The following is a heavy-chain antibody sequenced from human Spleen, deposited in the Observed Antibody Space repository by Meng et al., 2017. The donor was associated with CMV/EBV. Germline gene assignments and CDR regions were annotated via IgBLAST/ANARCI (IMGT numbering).Heavy chain of an antibody. V-gene: IGHV4-39*01. CDR1: SSYY. J-gene: IGHJ5*02. CDR3: ARASDYDFWSGYYGPYNWFDP. D-gene: IGHD3-3*01. CDR2: IYYSGST. Sequence: SSYYWGWIRQPPGKGLEWIGSIYYSGSTYYNPSLKSRVTISVDTSKNQFSLKLSSVTAADTAVYYCARASDYDFWSGYYGPYNWFDPWGQGTLVTVSS.